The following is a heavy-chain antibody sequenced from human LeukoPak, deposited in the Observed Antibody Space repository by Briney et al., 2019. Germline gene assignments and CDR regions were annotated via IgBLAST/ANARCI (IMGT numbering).Heavy chain of an antibody. Sequence: EALKTSLKGSGYSFTSYWIGLVRQIPGKGLEGVGSIYPGDSDTRYSPPFQGQVTISAHKSIRTAYLQWRSLKASDTTMYHCARRVGDIVVVPAAIVRWFDPWGQGTLVIVSS. J-gene: IGHJ5*02. CDR1: GYSFTSYW. V-gene: IGHV5-51*01. D-gene: IGHD2-2*02. CDR2: IYPGDSDT. CDR3: ARRVGDIVVVPAAIVRWFDP.